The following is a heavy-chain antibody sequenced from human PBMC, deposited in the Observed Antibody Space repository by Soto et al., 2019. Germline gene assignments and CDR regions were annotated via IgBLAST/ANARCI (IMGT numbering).Heavy chain of an antibody. CDR3: ARGRYGDY. CDR1: GYTFTSYG. CDR2: ISAHNGNT. J-gene: IGHJ4*02. V-gene: IGHV1-18*01. D-gene: IGHD1-1*01. Sequence: QVHLVQSGAEVKKPGASVKVSCKASGYTFTSYGITWVRQAPGQGLEWMGWISAHNGNTDYAQKLQGRVIVTRDTSTSTAYMELRSLRSDDSSVYYCARGRYGDYWGQGALVTVSS.